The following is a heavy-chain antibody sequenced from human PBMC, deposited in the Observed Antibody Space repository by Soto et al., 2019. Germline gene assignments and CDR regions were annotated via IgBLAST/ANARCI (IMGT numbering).Heavy chain of an antibody. CDR3: ASKFGELLADAFDI. J-gene: IGHJ3*02. CDR1: SGSISSRKW. CDR2: IYHSGST. V-gene: IGHV4-4*02. Sequence: PSETLSLTCAVSSGSISSRKWWTWVRQSPGKGLEWIGEIYHSGSTNYNPSLKSRVTISIDKSNNQFSLKLSSVTAADTAVYYCASKFGELLADAFDIWGKGTMVTVSS. D-gene: IGHD3-10*01.